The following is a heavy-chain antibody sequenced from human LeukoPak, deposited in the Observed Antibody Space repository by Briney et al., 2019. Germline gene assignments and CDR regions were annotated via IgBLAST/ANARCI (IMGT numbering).Heavy chain of an antibody. V-gene: IGHV5-51*01. CDR3: ARHGSPAAAGTTFDI. CDR1: GYGFTAYW. CDR2: FYPGDSRT. Sequence: GESLKISCKASGYGFTAYWIGWVRQMPGQGLEWMGIFYPGDSRTRYSPSFQGQVTISADKSISTAYLQRSSLKASDTAMYYCARHGSPAAAGTTFDIWGQGTMVTVSS. J-gene: IGHJ3*02. D-gene: IGHD6-13*01.